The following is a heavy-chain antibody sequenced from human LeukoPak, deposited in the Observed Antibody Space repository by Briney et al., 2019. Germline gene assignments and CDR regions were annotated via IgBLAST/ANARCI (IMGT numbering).Heavy chain of an antibody. V-gene: IGHV1-69*06. CDR3: AVYDILTGYYTTPPLYYYYGMDV. CDR1: GGTFSSYA. D-gene: IGHD3-9*01. J-gene: IGHJ6*04. Sequence: SVKVSCKASGGTFSSYAISWVRQAPGQGLEWMGGIIPIFGTANYAQKFQGRVTITADKSTSIAYMELSSLRSEDTAVYYCAVYDILTGYYTTPPLYYYYGMDVWGKGTTVTVSS. CDR2: IIPIFGTA.